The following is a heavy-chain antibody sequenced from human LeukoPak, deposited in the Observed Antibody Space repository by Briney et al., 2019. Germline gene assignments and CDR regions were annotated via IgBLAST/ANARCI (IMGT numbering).Heavy chain of an antibody. V-gene: IGHV3-11*01. Sequence: GGSLRLSCAASGFTSSDYYMSWIRQAPGKGLEWVSYISSSGSTIYYADSVKGRFTISRDNAKNSLYLQMNSLRAEGTAVYYCARDDRAGDAFDIWGQGTMVTVSS. CDR2: ISSSGSTI. CDR3: ARDDRAGDAFDI. J-gene: IGHJ3*02. CDR1: GFTSSDYY. D-gene: IGHD3-22*01.